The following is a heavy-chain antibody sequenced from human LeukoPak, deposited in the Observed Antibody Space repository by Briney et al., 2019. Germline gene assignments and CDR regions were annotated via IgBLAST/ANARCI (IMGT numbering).Heavy chain of an antibody. D-gene: IGHD3-3*01. Sequence: SETLSRTCTVSGGSISSGSYYWSWIRQPPGKGLEWIGRIYTSGSTNYNPSLKSRVTISVDTSKNQFSLKLSSVTAADTAVYYCARGDYDFWSGPYWFDPWGQGTLVTVSS. V-gene: IGHV4-61*02. J-gene: IGHJ5*02. CDR1: GGSISSGSYY. CDR3: ARGDYDFWSGPYWFDP. CDR2: IYTSGST.